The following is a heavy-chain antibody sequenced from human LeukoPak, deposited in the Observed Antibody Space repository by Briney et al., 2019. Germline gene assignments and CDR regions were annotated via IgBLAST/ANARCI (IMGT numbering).Heavy chain of an antibody. Sequence: GGSLRLSCAASGFTFSSYGMHWVRQAPGKGLEGVAVIWYDGSNKYYADSVKGRFTISRDNSKNTLYLQMNSLRAEDTAVYYCARERAGPYYYGMDVWGQGTTVTVPS. V-gene: IGHV3-33*01. CDR2: IWYDGSNK. J-gene: IGHJ6*02. CDR1: GFTFSSYG. CDR3: ARERAGPYYYGMDV.